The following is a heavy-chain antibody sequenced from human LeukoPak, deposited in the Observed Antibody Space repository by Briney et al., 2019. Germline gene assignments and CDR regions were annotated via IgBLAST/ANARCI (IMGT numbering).Heavy chain of an antibody. CDR2: IYYSGST. D-gene: IGHD6-19*01. V-gene: IGHV4-39*07. CDR1: GGSISSSSYY. CDR3: ARGGLQWPASV. Sequence: SETLSLTCTVSGGSISSSSYYWGWIRQPPGKGLEWIGSIYYSGSTYYNPSLKSRVTISVDTSKNQFSLKLSSVIAADTAVYYCARGGLQWPASVWGQGTTVTVSS. J-gene: IGHJ6*02.